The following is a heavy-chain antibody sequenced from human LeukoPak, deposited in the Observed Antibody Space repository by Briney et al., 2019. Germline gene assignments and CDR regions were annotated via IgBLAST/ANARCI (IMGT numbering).Heavy chain of an antibody. V-gene: IGHV4-4*02. CDR2: IYQSGST. CDR3: ASSESGYWAFGAFDI. Sequence: SGTLSLTCAVSGDSVSSTTWWTWVRQAPGKGLEWIAEIYQSGSTSYNPSLQSRVTISVDTSKNQFSLKLSSVTAADTAVYYCASSESGYWAFGAFDIWGQGTMVTVSS. CDR1: GDSVSSTTW. J-gene: IGHJ3*02. D-gene: IGHD3-22*01.